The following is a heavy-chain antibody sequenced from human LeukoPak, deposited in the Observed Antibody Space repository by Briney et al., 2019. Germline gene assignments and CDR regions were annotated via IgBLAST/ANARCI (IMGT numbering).Heavy chain of an antibody. CDR1: GLTFSGFW. D-gene: IGHD6-6*01. J-gene: IGHJ3*01. CDR2: INSDGSEG. CDR3: ARSSYSSSSSV. V-gene: IGHV3-7*03. Sequence: QPGGSLRLSCAVSGLTFSGFWMSWSRQAPGKGLEWVASINSDGSEGYYADVVKGRFTISRDNAKNSLYLQINSLRAEDTAVYYCARSSYSSSSSVWGQGTMVTVSS.